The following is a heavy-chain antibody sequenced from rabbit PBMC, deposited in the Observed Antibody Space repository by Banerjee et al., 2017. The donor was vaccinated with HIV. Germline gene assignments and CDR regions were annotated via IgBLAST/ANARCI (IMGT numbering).Heavy chain of an antibody. CDR1: GFDLSSYYY. V-gene: IGHV1S40*01. Sequence: QSLEESGGDLVKPGASLTLTCTASGFDLSSYYYMCWVRQAPGKGLEWIACIYGGSSGSTWYASWAKGRFTISKTSSTTVTLQMTSLTAADTATYFCAREGYDSSFKLWGPGTLVTVS. D-gene: IGHD4-1*01. J-gene: IGHJ4*01. CDR2: IYGGSSGST. CDR3: AREGYDSSFKL.